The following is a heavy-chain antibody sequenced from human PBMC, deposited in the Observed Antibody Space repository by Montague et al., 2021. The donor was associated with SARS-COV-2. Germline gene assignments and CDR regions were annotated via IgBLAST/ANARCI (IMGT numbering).Heavy chain of an antibody. J-gene: IGHJ3*02. CDR3: AREGGRIQLWLRGDDAFNI. CDR1: GGSISDGGYS. D-gene: IGHD5-18*01. CDR2: VYYSGST. V-gene: IGHV4-31*03. Sequence: TLSLTCTVSGGSISDGGYSWTWIRQHPGKGLEWIGCVYYSGSTFYNPSLKSRITISVDTSKSQFSLKLSSVTAADTAVYYCAREGGRIQLWLRGDDAFNIWGQGTLVTVSS.